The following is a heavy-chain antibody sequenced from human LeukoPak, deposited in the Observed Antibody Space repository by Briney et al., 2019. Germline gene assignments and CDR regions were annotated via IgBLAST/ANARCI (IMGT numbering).Heavy chain of an antibody. CDR1: GGSISSGSYY. Sequence: SETLSLTCTVSGGSISSGSYYWSWIRQPAGKGLEWIGRIYTSGSTNYNPSLKSRVTISVDTSKNQFSLKLSSVTAADTAVYYCARYYDILTGYYNINWFDPWGQGTLVTVSS. D-gene: IGHD3-9*01. CDR2: IYTSGST. J-gene: IGHJ5*02. CDR3: ARYYDILTGYYNINWFDP. V-gene: IGHV4-61*02.